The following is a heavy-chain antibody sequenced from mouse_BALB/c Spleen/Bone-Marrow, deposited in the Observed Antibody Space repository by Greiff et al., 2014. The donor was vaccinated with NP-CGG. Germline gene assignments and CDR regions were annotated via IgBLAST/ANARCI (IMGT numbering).Heavy chain of an antibody. CDR2: IRNKANGYTT. V-gene: IGHV7-3*02. D-gene: IGHD2-3*01. CDR1: GFTFTDYY. CDR3: ARDRGLLRFDY. J-gene: IGHJ2*01. Sequence: EVMLVESGGGLVQPGGSLRLSCATSGFTFTDYYMSWVRQPPGKALEWLCFIRNKANGYTTEYSASVKGRFTISRDNSQSILYLQMNTLRAEDSATYYCARDRGLLRFDYWGQGTTLTVSS.